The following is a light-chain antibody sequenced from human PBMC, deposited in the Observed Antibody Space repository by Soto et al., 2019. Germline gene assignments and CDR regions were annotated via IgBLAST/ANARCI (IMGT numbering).Light chain of an antibody. Sequence: EIVLTQSPATLSLSPGERATLSCRASQSVKSYYLAWHQHKPGQAPRFLIYGASNRATGIPDRFNGSGSGTDFTLTISRLEPEDFAVYYCQQYGSSPPYTFGQGTKLEMK. J-gene: IGKJ2*01. CDR2: GAS. CDR3: QQYGSSPPYT. V-gene: IGKV3-20*01. CDR1: QSVKSYY.